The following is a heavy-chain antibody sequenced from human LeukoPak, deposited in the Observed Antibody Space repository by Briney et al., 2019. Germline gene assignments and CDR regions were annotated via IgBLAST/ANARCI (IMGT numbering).Heavy chain of an antibody. V-gene: IGHV3-21*01. Sequence: GGSLRLSCAASGFTFSSFTMNWVRQAPGKGLEWGSSISSSSSYIYSADSVKDRFPISRDNARNSLYLRMNSLRAEGTAVYYCARDPGAYSSSPIDCWGQGTLVTVYS. CDR2: ISSSSSYI. CDR3: ARDPGAYSSSPIDC. J-gene: IGHJ4*02. D-gene: IGHD6-6*01. CDR1: GFTFSSFT.